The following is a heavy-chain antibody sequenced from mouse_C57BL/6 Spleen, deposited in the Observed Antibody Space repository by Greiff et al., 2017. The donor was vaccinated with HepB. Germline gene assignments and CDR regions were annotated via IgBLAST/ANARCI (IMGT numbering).Heavy chain of an antibody. V-gene: IGHV1-82*01. CDR2: IYPGDGDT. D-gene: IGHD3-2*02. CDR1: GYAFSSSW. Sequence: QVQLQQSGPELVKPGASVKISCKASGYAFSSSWMNWVKQRPGKGLEWIGRIYPGDGDTNYNGKFKGKATLTADKSSSTAYMQLSSLTSEDSAVYFCARESSGYAWFAYWGQGTLVTVSA. CDR3: ARESSGYAWFAY. J-gene: IGHJ3*01.